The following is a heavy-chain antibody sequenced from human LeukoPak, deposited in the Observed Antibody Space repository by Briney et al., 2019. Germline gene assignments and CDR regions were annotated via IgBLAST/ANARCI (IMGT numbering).Heavy chain of an antibody. J-gene: IGHJ4*02. CDR3: ARLQTGEWELLEFDY. V-gene: IGHV1-46*01. CDR2: INPSGGST. D-gene: IGHD1-26*01. Sequence: ASVKVSCKASGYTFTSYYMHWVRQAPGQGLEWMGIINPSGGSTSYAQKFQGRVTMTRDTSTSTVYMELSSLRSDDTAVYYCARLQTGEWELLEFDYWGQGTLVTVSS. CDR1: GYTFTSYY.